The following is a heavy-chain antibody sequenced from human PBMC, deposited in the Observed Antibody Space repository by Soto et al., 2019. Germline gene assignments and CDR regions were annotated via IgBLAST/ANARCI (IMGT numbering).Heavy chain of an antibody. CDR1: GYTFXSYA. CDR2: IIPIFGTA. J-gene: IGHJ4*02. D-gene: IGHD4-17*01. V-gene: IGHV1-69*13. CDR3: ASLTTVPLDY. Sequence: VASVKVSCKASGYTFXSYAISWVRQAPGQGLEWMGGIIPIFGTANYAQKFQGRVTITADESTSTAYMELSSLRSEDTAVYYCASLTTVPLDYWGQGTLVTVSS.